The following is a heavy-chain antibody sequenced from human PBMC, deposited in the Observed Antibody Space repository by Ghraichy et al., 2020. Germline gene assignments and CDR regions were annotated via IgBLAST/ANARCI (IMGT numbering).Heavy chain of an antibody. J-gene: IGHJ4*02. CDR3: ATTYYYASGSLAFFDS. Sequence: LSLTCVIPGFTFRSLVMSWVRQPPGKGLVWVSLINANGDRTWYGESVEGRFTTFRDNSRNTLYLQMDSLRAEDTALYYCATTYYYASGSLAFFDSWGQGTLVTVSS. D-gene: IGHD3-10*01. CDR1: GFTFRSLV. V-gene: IGHV3-23*01. CDR2: INANGDRT.